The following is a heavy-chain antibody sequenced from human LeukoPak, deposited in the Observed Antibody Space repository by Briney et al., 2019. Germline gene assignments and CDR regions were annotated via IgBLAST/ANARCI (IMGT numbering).Heavy chain of an antibody. D-gene: IGHD1-26*01. J-gene: IGHJ4*02. CDR3: AKPRWINGTYYEGVDY. Sequence: GGSLRLSCAASGFTFSSYWMHWVRQAPGKGLVWVSRINSDGSSTSYADSVKGRFTISRDNAKNTLYLQMNSLRAEDTAVYYCAKPRWINGTYYEGVDYWGQGTLVTASS. CDR1: GFTFSSYW. V-gene: IGHV3-74*01. CDR2: INSDGSST.